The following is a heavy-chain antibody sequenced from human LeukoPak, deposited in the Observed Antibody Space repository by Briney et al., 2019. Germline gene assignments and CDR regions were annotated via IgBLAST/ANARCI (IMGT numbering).Heavy chain of an antibody. Sequence: GGSLRLSCAASGFTFSSYGMHWVRQAPGKGLEWVAVISYDGSNKYYADSVKGRFTISRDNSKNTLYLQMHSLETEDTALYYCTTEGFTYGHHALGIWGQGTVVTVSS. J-gene: IGHJ3*02. CDR2: ISYDGSNK. CDR3: TTEGFTYGHHALGI. CDR1: GFTFSSYG. V-gene: IGHV3-30*03. D-gene: IGHD5-18*01.